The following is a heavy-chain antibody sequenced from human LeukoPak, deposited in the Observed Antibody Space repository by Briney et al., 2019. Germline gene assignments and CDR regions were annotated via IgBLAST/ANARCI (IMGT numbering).Heavy chain of an antibody. CDR1: GDSFSSNSAA. V-gene: IGHV6-1*01. D-gene: IGHD3-16*01. CDR3: ARDVDWGWDI. Sequence: SQTLSLTCVISGDSFSSNSAAWNWIRQSPSRGLEWLGRTYYRSKWYNDYALSVKSRIIIKPHTSGNQFSLQLNSVTPEDTAVYYCARDVDWGWDIWGQGTMVTVSS. J-gene: IGHJ3*02. CDR2: TYYRSKWYN.